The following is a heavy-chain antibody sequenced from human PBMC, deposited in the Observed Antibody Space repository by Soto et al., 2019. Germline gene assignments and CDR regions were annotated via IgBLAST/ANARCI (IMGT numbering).Heavy chain of an antibody. Sequence: SETLSLTCTDSGGSISSYYWSWIRQPAGKGLEWIGRIYTSGSTNYNPSLKSRVTMSVDTSKNQFSLKLSSVTAADTAVYYCARSWVANNWFDPWGQGTLVTVSS. CDR1: GGSISSYY. CDR2: IYTSGST. CDR3: ARSWVANNWFDP. J-gene: IGHJ5*02. D-gene: IGHD5-12*01. V-gene: IGHV4-4*07.